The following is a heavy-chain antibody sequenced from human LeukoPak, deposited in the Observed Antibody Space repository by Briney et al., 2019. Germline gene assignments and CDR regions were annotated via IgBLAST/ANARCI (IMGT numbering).Heavy chain of an antibody. CDR3: ARPTSSSGAFDI. CDR2: IYYSGST. V-gene: IGHV4-39*01. CDR1: SGSISSSSYY. Sequence: SETLSLTCTVSSGSISSSSYYWGWIRQPPGKGLEWIGSIYYSGSTYYNPSLKSRVTISVDTSKNQFSLKLSSVTAADTAVYYCARPTSSSGAFDIWGQGTMVTVSS. J-gene: IGHJ3*02. D-gene: IGHD6-6*01.